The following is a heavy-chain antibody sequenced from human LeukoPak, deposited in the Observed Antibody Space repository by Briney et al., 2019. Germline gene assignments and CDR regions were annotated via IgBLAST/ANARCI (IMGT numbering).Heavy chain of an antibody. J-gene: IGHJ5*02. CDR1: GGSISSSNW. CDR3: ARLNDYGDYGAPSYWFDP. Sequence: SGTLSLTCAVSGGSISSSNWWSWVRQPPGKGLEWIGEIYHSGSTNYNPSLKSRVTISVDKSKNQFSLKLSSVTAADTAVYYCARLNDYGDYGAPSYWFDPWGQGTLVTVSS. D-gene: IGHD4-17*01. CDR2: IYHSGST. V-gene: IGHV4-4*02.